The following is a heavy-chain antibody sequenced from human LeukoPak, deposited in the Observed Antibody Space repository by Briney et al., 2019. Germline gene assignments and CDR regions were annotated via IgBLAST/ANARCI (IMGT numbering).Heavy chain of an antibody. J-gene: IGHJ4*02. D-gene: IGHD6-19*01. Sequence: GGSLRLFSAASGFTFSSYAMHWVRQAPGKGLEWVAVISYDGSNKYYADSVKGRFTISRDNSKNTLYRQMNSLRAEDTAVYYCARIAVAGNLDYWGQGTLVTVSS. CDR3: ARIAVAGNLDY. CDR2: ISYDGSNK. V-gene: IGHV3-30*04. CDR1: GFTFSSYA.